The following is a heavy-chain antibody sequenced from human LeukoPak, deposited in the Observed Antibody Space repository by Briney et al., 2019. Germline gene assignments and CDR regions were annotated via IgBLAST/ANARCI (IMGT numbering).Heavy chain of an antibody. D-gene: IGHD1-26*01. Sequence: ASVKVSCTASGYNFFSYGITWVRQAPGQGLEWMGWVSAYADNTNYVQKFQGRVTMTTDTSTSTAYMELRSLRSDDTAVYYCARDCIGCHGFDSWGQGTLVTVSS. CDR1: GYNFFSYG. CDR2: VSAYADNT. CDR3: ARDCIGCHGFDS. J-gene: IGHJ4*02. V-gene: IGHV1-18*01.